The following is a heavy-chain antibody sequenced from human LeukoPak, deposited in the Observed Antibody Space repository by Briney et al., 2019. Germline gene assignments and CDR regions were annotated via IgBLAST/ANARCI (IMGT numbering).Heavy chain of an antibody. Sequence: ASVKVSCKASGYTFTSYGISWVRQAPGQGLEWMGWISAYNGNTNYAQKLQGRVTMTTDTSTSTAYMELRSLRSDDTAVYYCARHLVYYDILTGPPGHAFGIWGQGTMVTVSS. CDR3: ARHLVYYDILTGPPGHAFGI. CDR2: ISAYNGNT. J-gene: IGHJ3*02. V-gene: IGHV1-18*04. D-gene: IGHD3-9*01. CDR1: GYTFTSYG.